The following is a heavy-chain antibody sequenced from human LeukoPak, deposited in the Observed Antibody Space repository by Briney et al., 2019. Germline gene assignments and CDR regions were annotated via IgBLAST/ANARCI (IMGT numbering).Heavy chain of an antibody. D-gene: IGHD4-23*01. CDR3: ARSTVVTFDY. J-gene: IGHJ4*02. CDR2: IYYSGST. Sequence: SETPSLTCTVSGGSISSYYWSWIRQPPGKGLEWIGYIYYSGSTNYNPSLKSRVTISVGTSKNQFSLKLSSVTAADTAVYYCARSTVVTFDYWGQGTLVTVSS. V-gene: IGHV4-59*08. CDR1: GGSISSYY.